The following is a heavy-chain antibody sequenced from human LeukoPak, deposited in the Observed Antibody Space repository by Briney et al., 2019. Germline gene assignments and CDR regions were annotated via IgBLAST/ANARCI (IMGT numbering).Heavy chain of an antibody. J-gene: IGHJ4*02. Sequence: PSETLSLTCTVSGGSISKYYWSWIRQPPGKGLEWIAYIYYTGSTNYNPSLKSRVTISVDTSKNQFSLKVSSVTAADTAVYYCARQHYDSRSSFDYWGQGTLVTVSS. CDR3: ARQHYDSRSSFDY. CDR2: IYYTGST. D-gene: IGHD3-22*01. CDR1: GGSISKYY. V-gene: IGHV4-59*08.